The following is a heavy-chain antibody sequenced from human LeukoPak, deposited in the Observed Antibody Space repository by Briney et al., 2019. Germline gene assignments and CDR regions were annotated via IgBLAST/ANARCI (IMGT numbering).Heavy chain of an antibody. Sequence: PGGSLRLSCAASGFTVSSNYMSWVRQAPGKGLEWVSVIYSGGSTYYADSVKGRFTISRDNSKNTLYLQMNSLRAEDTAVYYCAKDGDYDILTGYLDYWGQGTLVTVSS. J-gene: IGHJ4*02. V-gene: IGHV3-53*01. CDR3: AKDGDYDILTGYLDY. CDR1: GFTVSSNY. CDR2: IYSGGST. D-gene: IGHD3-9*01.